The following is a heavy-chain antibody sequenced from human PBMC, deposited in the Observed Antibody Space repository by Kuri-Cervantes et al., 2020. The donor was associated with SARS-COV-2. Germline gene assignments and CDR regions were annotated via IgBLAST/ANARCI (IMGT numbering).Heavy chain of an antibody. CDR1: GGSISSNSYY. J-gene: IGHJ4*02. D-gene: IGHD3-3*01. CDR3: ARRSTSITIFGVVNINPFDY. Sequence: SETLSLTCTVSGGSISSNSYYWGWLRQPPGKGLEGIGSIYYSGSPYYNPSLKSRVTISVDTSKNQFSLKLSSVTAADTAVYYCARRSTSITIFGVVNINPFDYWGQGTLVTVSS. CDR2: IYYSGSP. V-gene: IGHV4-39*01.